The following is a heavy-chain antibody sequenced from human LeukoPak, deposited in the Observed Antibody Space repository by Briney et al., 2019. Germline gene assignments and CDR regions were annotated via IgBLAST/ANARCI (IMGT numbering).Heavy chain of an antibody. CDR3: AKDIGFLEWLLTFDY. J-gene: IGHJ4*02. D-gene: IGHD3-3*01. CDR1: GFTFSSYA. CDR2: ICYDGSNK. V-gene: IGHV3-33*06. Sequence: GGSLSLSCAASGFTFSSYAMHWVRQAPGKGLEWVAGICYDGSNKYYADSVKGRFTISSDNSKNTLYPQMNGLRAEDTAVYYCAKDIGFLEWLLTFDYWGQGTLVTVSS.